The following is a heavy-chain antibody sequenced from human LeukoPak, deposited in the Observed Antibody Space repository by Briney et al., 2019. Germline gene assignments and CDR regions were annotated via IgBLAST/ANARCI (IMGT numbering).Heavy chain of an antibody. Sequence: GGALRLSRAASGFTLSDSLMDWVRPAPGKGLEWVGRIRNKANRYTTSYAASVKGRFTISRDDSKSLLYLQMNGLKTEDTALYYCIPPLGNPSLVVVPVWGQGTLVTVSS. D-gene: IGHD3-22*01. J-gene: IGHJ4*02. CDR3: IPPLGNPSLVVVPV. CDR2: IRNKANRYTT. CDR1: GFTLSDSL. V-gene: IGHV3-72*01.